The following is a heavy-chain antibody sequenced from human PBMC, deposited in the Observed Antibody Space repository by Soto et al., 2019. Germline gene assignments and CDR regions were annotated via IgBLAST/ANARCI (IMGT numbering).Heavy chain of an antibody. V-gene: IGHV3-23*01. CDR2: ISGSGGST. J-gene: IGHJ4*02. CDR1: GFTFSSYA. D-gene: IGHD2-15*01. Sequence: EVQLLESGGGLVQPGGSLRLSCAASGFTFSSYAMSGVRQAPGKGLEWVSAISGSGGSTYYAASVKGRFTISRDNSKNTLYLQMNSMRAEDTDVYYCAKGGRVRSSALGDCSVGSCYVPEYWGKGTLVTVSS. CDR3: AKGGRVRSSALGDCSVGSCYVPEY.